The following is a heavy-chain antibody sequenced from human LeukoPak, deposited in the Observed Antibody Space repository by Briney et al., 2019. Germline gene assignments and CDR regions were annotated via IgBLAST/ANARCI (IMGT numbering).Heavy chain of an antibody. Sequence: GASVKVSCKASGYTFTSYYMHWARQAPGQGLEWMGIINPSGGSTSYAQKFQGRVTMTRDTSTSTVYMELSSLRSEDTAVYYCARVRYDGDYPNYYYYMDVWGKGTTVTVSS. J-gene: IGHJ6*03. CDR2: INPSGGST. CDR3: ARVRYDGDYPNYYYYMDV. D-gene: IGHD4-17*01. V-gene: IGHV1-46*01. CDR1: GYTFTSYY.